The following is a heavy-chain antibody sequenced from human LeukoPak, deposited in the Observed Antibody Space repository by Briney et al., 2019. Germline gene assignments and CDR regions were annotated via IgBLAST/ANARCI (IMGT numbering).Heavy chain of an antibody. V-gene: IGHV3-30*02. CDR1: GFTFSSYG. Sequence: PGGSLRLSCAASGFTFSSYGMHWVRQAPGKGLEWVAVIWYDGSNKYYADSVKGRFTISRDNSKDTLFLQMNSLRAEDTAMYYCAKGTEFWSDGQHMDVWGQGTTVTVSS. CDR2: IWYDGSNK. J-gene: IGHJ6*02. D-gene: IGHD3-3*01. CDR3: AKGTEFWSDGQHMDV.